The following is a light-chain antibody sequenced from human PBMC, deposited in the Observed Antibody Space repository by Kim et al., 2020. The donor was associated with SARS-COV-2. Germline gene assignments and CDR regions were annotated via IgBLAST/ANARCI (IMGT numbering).Light chain of an antibody. J-gene: IGLJ2*01. Sequence: SYELTQPPSVSVAPGKTVRITCGGNNIGSKSVHWYQQKPGQAPVLVIYYDSDRPSGIPERFSGSNSGNTATLTISRVEAGDEADYYCQVWDSSSDHSGVF. CDR3: QVWDSSSDHSGV. V-gene: IGLV3-21*04. CDR1: NIGSKS. CDR2: YDS.